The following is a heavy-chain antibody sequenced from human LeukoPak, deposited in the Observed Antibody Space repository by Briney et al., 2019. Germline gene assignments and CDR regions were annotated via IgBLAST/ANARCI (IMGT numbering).Heavy chain of an antibody. CDR3: ARSWDYAGAFDI. CDR1: GFTFSSYA. D-gene: IGHD4-17*01. V-gene: IGHV3-23*01. CDR2: ISGSGGST. Sequence: PGGSLRLSCAASGFTFSSYAMSWVRQAPGKGLEWVSAISGSGGSTYYADSVKGRFTISRDNSKNTLYLQMNSLRAEDTAVYYCARSWDYAGAFDIWGQGTMVTVSS. J-gene: IGHJ3*02.